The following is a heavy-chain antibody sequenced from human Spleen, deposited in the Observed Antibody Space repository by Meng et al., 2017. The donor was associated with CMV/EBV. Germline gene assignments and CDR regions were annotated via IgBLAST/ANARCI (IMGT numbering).Heavy chain of an antibody. Sequence: GGSLRLSCTASGFTSGDYAMSWVRQAPGKGLEWVGFIRSKAFGGTTEYAASVKGRFTISRDDSKSIAYLQMNSLKSEDTAVYYCTRGARPRAFDYWGQGTLVTVSS. CDR1: GFTSGDYA. D-gene: IGHD6-6*01. CDR3: TRGARPRAFDY. CDR2: IRSKAFGGTT. V-gene: IGHV3-49*04. J-gene: IGHJ4*02.